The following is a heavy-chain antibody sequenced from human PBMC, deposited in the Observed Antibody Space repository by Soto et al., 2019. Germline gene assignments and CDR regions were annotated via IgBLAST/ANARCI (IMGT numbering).Heavy chain of an antibody. Sequence: SGPTLGNPPQTLTLTCTLSGFSLSTCGGGVGWIRQPPGKALEWLALIYWNDDKRYSPSLKSRLTITKDTSKTQVVLTMTNMDPVDTATYYCAHKSSSSPSDYWGQGTLVTVSS. J-gene: IGHJ4*02. CDR3: AHKSSSSPSDY. CDR1: GFSLSTCGGG. CDR2: IYWNDDK. D-gene: IGHD6-6*01. V-gene: IGHV2-5*01.